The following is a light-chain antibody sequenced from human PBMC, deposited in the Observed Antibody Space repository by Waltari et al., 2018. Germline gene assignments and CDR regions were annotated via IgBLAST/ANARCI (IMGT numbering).Light chain of an antibody. CDR1: QNIYST. CDR3: QHYYDNPFT. Sequence: IQMTQSPSALSASVGDRVTISCRTSQNIYSTLAWYQQIPGKAPKLLIYAASSLQSEIPSRFSGSGSGTDFTRTISSLQPEESAAYYCQHYYDNPFTFGPGTKLDIK. J-gene: IGKJ3*01. CDR2: AAS. V-gene: IGKV1D-13*01.